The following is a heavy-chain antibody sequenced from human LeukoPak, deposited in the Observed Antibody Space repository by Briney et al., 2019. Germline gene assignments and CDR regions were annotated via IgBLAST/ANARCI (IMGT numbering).Heavy chain of an antibody. CDR1: GFTFSSYA. CDR3: AKEAVGAANYYYYYYYMDV. CDR2: ISGSGGST. D-gene: IGHD2-15*01. V-gene: IGHV3-23*01. J-gene: IGHJ6*03. Sequence: PRGSLRLSCAASGFTFSSYAMSWVRQAPGKGLEWVSAISGSGGSTYYADSVKGRFTISRDNSKNTLYLQMNSLRAEDTAVYYCAKEAVGAANYYYYYYYMDVWGKGTTVTVSS.